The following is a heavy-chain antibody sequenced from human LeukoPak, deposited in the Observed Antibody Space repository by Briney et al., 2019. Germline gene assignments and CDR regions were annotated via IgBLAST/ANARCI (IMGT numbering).Heavy chain of an antibody. CDR3: ATGRIAAAGNDY. CDR1: GYTLTELS. CDR2: FDPEDGET. Sequence: ASVKVSCKVSGYTLTELSMHWVRQAPGKGLEWMGGFDPEDGETIYAQKFQGRVTMTEDTSTDTAYMELSSLRSEDTAVYYCATGRIAAAGNDYWGQGTLVTVSS. D-gene: IGHD6-13*01. V-gene: IGHV1-24*01. J-gene: IGHJ4*02.